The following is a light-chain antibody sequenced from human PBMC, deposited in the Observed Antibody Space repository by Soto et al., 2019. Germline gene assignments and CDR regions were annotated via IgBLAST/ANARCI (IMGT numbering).Light chain of an antibody. CDR1: QSVSSY. V-gene: IGKV3-11*01. Sequence: EILMTQSPATLSVSPGDRATLSCRASQSVSSYLAWYQQKPGQAPRLLIYDASNRATGIPARFSGSGSGTDFTLTISSLEPEDFAVYYCQQRSNWLTFGGGTKVDIK. J-gene: IGKJ4*01. CDR2: DAS. CDR3: QQRSNWLT.